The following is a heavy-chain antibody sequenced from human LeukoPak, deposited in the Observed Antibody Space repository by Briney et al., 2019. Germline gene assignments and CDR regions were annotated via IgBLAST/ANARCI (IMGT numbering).Heavy chain of an antibody. V-gene: IGHV3-74*01. CDR1: GFTFSSYW. Sequence: GGSLRLSCAASGFTFSSYWMHWVRQAPGKGLVWVSRIKSDGSSTNYADSVKGRVTISRDNAENTLYLLMTSLRAEDTAVYYCARGGKYAYFVDCWSQGTLVTVSS. CDR3: ARGGKYAYFVDC. J-gene: IGHJ4*02. D-gene: IGHD3-16*01. CDR2: IKSDGSST.